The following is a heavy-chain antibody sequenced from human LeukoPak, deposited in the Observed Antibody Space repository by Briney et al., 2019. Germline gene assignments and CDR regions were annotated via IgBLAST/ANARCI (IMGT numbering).Heavy chain of an antibody. CDR3: RPHDVLRYFDWLLDPFDY. D-gene: IGHD3-9*01. Sequence: PGGSLRLSCAASGFTFSTFAMSWVRQDPGRGLEWVSSITGAGDTTFYPESVKGRFTISRDNSKNTLYLQMNSLRAEDTAVYYCRPHDVLRYFDWLLDPFDYWGQGTLVTVSS. V-gene: IGHV3-23*01. J-gene: IGHJ4*02. CDR1: GFTFSTFA. CDR2: ITGAGDTT.